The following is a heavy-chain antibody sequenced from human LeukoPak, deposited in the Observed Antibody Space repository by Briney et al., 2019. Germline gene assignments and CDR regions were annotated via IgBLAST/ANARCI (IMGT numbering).Heavy chain of an antibody. J-gene: IGHJ4*02. CDR1: GFSVSSNY. CDR2: IYSGGVT. Sequence: GGSLRLSCAASGFSVSSNYMSWVRQAPGKGLEWVSVIYSGGVTYYADSVKGRFTISRDNSKNTLYLQMNSLRAEDTAVYYCARGLLDASGYYYFGYWGQGTLVTVSS. CDR3: ARGLLDASGYYYFGY. D-gene: IGHD3-22*01. V-gene: IGHV3-66*01.